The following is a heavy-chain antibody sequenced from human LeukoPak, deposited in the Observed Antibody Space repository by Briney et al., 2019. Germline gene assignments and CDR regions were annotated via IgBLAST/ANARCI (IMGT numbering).Heavy chain of an antibody. CDR2: IKEDGSEN. V-gene: IGHV3-7*01. J-gene: IGHJ4*02. Sequence: PGGSLRLSCAASGFTFSRYWMTWVRQAPGKGLEWVANIKEDGSENSYVESVKGRFTISRDNAKNSLYLQLNSLRAEDTAVYFCARQRYSDYWGQGTLVIVSS. CDR3: ARQRYSDY. CDR1: GFTFSRYW. D-gene: IGHD1-1*01.